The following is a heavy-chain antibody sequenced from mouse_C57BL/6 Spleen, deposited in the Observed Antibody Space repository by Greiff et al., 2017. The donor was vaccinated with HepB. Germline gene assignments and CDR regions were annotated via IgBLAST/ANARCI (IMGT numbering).Heavy chain of an antibody. J-gene: IGHJ4*01. D-gene: IGHD3-3*01. CDR2: IYPGDGDT. CDR3: ARKGQNYAMDY. Sequence: QVHVNQSGPELVKPGASVKISCKASGYAFSSSWMNWVKQRPGKGLEWIGRIYPGDGDTNYNGKFKGKATLTADKSSSTAYMQLSSLTSEDSAVYFCARKGQNYAMDYWGQGTSVTVSS. CDR1: GYAFSSSW. V-gene: IGHV1-82*01.